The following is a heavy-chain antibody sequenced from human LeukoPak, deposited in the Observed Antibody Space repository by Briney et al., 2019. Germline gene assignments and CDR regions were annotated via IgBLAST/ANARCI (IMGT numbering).Heavy chain of an antibody. D-gene: IGHD5-12*01. J-gene: IGHJ4*02. CDR2: IYYSGST. CDR3: ARAAVATPYFDY. Sequence: SQTLSLTCTVSGGSISSGGYYWSWIRQHPGKGLEWIGYIYYSGSTYYNPSLKSRVTISVDTSKNQFSLELSSVTAADTAVYYCARAAVATPYFDYWGQGTLVTVSS. V-gene: IGHV4-31*03. CDR1: GGSISSGGYY.